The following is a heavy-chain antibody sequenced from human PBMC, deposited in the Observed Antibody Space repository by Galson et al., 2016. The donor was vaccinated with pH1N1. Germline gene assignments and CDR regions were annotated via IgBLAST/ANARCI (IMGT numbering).Heavy chain of an antibody. D-gene: IGHD2-15*01. CDR2: ISYDGSRK. J-gene: IGHJ4*02. CDR1: GFTFSSYG. CDR3: SKVRNGWSLDD. V-gene: IGHV3-30*18. Sequence: SLRLSCAASGFTFSSYGMHWVRQAPGKGLECLAFISYDGSRKYYADSVKGRFTISRDNSKNALYLQMNTLRVEDTAVYYCSKVRNGWSLDDWGQGTLVTVSS.